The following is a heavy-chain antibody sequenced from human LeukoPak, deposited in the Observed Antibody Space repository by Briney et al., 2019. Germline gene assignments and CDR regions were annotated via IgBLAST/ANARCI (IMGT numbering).Heavy chain of an antibody. CDR3: ARASYYDAFDI. CDR1: GGSISSYY. Sequence: SETLSLTCTVSGGSISSYYWSWIRQTPGKGLEWIGYIYYSGSTNFNPSLKSRVTISVDTSKNQFSLKLSSVTAADTAVYYCARASYYDAFDIWGQGTMVTVSS. V-gene: IGHV4-59*12. CDR2: IYYSGST. D-gene: IGHD1-26*01. J-gene: IGHJ3*02.